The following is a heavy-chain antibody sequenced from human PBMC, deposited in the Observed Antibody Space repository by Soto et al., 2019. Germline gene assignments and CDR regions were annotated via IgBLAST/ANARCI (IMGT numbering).Heavy chain of an antibody. D-gene: IGHD2-2*01. CDR1: GYTFAGYY. Sequence: GASVKVSCKASGYTFAGYYMHWVRQAPGQGLEWMGWINPNSGGTNYAQKFQGRVTMTRDTSISTAYMELSRLRSDDTAVYYCAREPAAISLYYYYYGMDVWGQGTTVTVSS. CDR3: AREPAAISLYYYYYGMDV. CDR2: INPNSGGT. V-gene: IGHV1-2*02. J-gene: IGHJ6*02.